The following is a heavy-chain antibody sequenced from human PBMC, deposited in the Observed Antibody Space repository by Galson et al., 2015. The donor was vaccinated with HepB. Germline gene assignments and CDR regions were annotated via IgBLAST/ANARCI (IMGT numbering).Heavy chain of an antibody. CDR1: GGTFSSYA. J-gene: IGHJ4*02. V-gene: IGHV1-69*10. CDR3: ARGFQDYYGSGSQPFDY. CDR2: IIPILGIA. D-gene: IGHD3-10*01. Sequence: SCKASGGTFSSYAISWVRQAPGQGLEWMGGIIPILGIANYAQKFQGRVTITADKSTSTAYMELSSLRSEDTAVYYCARGFQDYYGSGSQPFDYWGQGTLVTVSS.